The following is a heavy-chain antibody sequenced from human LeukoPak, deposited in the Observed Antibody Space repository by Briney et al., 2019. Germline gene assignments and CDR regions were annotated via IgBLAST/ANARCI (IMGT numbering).Heavy chain of an antibody. CDR3: ARVSSSGYYDVEYFFDS. CDR1: ADSIISTSYY. Sequence: PSPCLSLTCTVSADSIISTSYYSGWIRRHPGKGLEWIGHIFFSGTTYYNPSPKSRVTMSVDTSKNQFSLTLGSVTAAETAVYYCARVSSSGYYDVEYFFDSWGPGTLVTVSS. D-gene: IGHD3-22*01. J-gene: IGHJ4*02. CDR2: IFFSGTT. V-gene: IGHV4-31*03.